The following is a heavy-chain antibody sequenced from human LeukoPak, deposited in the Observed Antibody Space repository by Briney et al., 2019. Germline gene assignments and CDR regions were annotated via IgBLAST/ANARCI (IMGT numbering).Heavy chain of an antibody. V-gene: IGHV3-23*01. Sequence: GGSLRLSCAASGFTFSSYSMNWVRQAPGKGLEWVSAISGSGGSTYYADSVKGRFTISRDNSKNTLYLQMNSLRAEDTAVYYCAKAGYYYDSSGQSFSDYWGQGTLVTVSS. CDR2: ISGSGGST. J-gene: IGHJ4*02. CDR1: GFTFSSYS. D-gene: IGHD3-22*01. CDR3: AKAGYYYDSSGQSFSDY.